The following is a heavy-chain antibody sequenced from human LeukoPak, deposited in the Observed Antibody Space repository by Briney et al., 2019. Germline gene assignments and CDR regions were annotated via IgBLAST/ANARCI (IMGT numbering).Heavy chain of an antibody. V-gene: IGHV1-8*01. CDR3: ARVPRELGAS. Sequence: ASVKVSCKASGYTFTSYDINWVRQAPGQGLEWMGFMNPNSGYTAYAQKFQGRVTLTRDTSISTAYMELSSLRSEDTALYYCARVPRELGASWGQGTLVTVSS. CDR2: MNPNSGYT. D-gene: IGHD3-16*01. CDR1: GYTFTSYD. J-gene: IGHJ5*02.